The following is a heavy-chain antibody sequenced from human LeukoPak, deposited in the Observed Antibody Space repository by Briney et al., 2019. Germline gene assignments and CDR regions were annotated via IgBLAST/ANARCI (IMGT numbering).Heavy chain of an antibody. CDR1: GFTFSSYA. CDR2: ISGSGGST. Sequence: TGGSLRLSCAASGFTFSSYAMSWVRQAPGEGLEWVSAISGSGGSTYYADSVKGRFTISRDNSKNTLYLQMNSLRAEDTAVYYCAKDRYGSGSYYEPYNWFDPWGQGTLVTVSS. CDR3: AKDRYGSGSYYEPYNWFDP. D-gene: IGHD3-10*01. V-gene: IGHV3-23*01. J-gene: IGHJ5*02.